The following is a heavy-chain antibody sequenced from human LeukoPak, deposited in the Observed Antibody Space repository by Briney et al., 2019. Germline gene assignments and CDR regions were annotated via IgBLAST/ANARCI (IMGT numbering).Heavy chain of an antibody. CDR3: AIPQGDTAMVYHFDY. V-gene: IGHV4-34*01. D-gene: IGHD5-18*01. J-gene: IGHJ4*02. CDR1: GGSFSGYY. CDR2: INHSGST. Sequence: SETLSLTCAVYGGSFSGYYWSWIRQPPGKGLKWIGEINHSGSTNYNPSLKSRVTISVDTSKNEFSLKLSSVTAADTAVYYCAIPQGDTAMVYHFDYWGQGTLVTVSS.